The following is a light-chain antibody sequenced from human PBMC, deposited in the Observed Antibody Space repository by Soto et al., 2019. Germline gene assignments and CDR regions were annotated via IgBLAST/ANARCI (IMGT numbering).Light chain of an antibody. CDR2: ANI. Sequence: QSVLTQPPSVSGAPGQRVTISCTGSSSNIGAGYDVHWYQQLPGTAPILLMVANINRPSGVPDRFSGSKSGTSASLAITGLQAEDEADYYCQSYDSSLSCYVFGTGTKLTVL. CDR1: SSNIGAGYD. CDR3: QSYDSSLSCYV. V-gene: IGLV1-40*01. J-gene: IGLJ1*01.